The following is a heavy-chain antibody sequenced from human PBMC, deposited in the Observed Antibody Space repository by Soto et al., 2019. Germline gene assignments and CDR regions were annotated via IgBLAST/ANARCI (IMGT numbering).Heavy chain of an antibody. CDR2: IDPSDSYT. D-gene: IGHD6-6*01. V-gene: IGHV5-10-1*01. CDR1: GYSFTSYW. CDR3: ARLELSGSSGTDYYYYYGMDV. J-gene: IGHJ6*02. Sequence: PGESLKISCKGSGYSFTSYWISWVRQMPGKGLEWMGRIDPSDSYTNYSPSFQGHVTISADKSISTAYLQWSSLKASDTAMYYCARLELSGSSGTDYYYYYGMDVWGQGTTVTVSS.